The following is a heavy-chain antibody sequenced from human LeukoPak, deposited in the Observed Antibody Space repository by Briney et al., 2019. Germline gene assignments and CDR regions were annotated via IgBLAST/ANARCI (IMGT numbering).Heavy chain of an antibody. CDR2: ISDSGGRT. CDR3: AKRGVVIRVILVGFHKEAQYFDS. Sequence: TGGSLRLSCAVSGITLSNYGMSWVRQTPGKGLEWVAGISDSGGRTSYADSVKGRFTISRDNPKNTLYLQMNSLRAEDTAVYFCAKRGVVIRVILVGFHKEAQYFDSWGQGALVTVSS. J-gene: IGHJ4*02. V-gene: IGHV3-23*01. D-gene: IGHD3-22*01. CDR1: GITLSNYG.